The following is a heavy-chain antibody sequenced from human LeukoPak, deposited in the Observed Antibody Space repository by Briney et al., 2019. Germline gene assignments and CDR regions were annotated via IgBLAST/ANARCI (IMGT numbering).Heavy chain of an antibody. J-gene: IGHJ4*02. D-gene: IGHD2-2*02. Sequence: PSETLSLTCTVSGYSISSGYYWGWIRQPPGKGLEWIGSIYHSGSTYYNPSLKSRVTISVDTTKNQFSLKLSSVTAADTAVYYCATPGGYCSSTSCYNYFDYWGQGTLVTVSS. V-gene: IGHV4-38-2*02. CDR1: GYSISSGYY. CDR2: IYHSGST. CDR3: ATPGGYCSSTSCYNYFDY.